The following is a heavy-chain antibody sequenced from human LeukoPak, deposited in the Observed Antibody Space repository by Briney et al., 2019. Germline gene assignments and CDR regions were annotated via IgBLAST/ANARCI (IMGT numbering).Heavy chain of an antibody. CDR2: INPNSGGT. D-gene: IGHD6-19*01. CDR3: ASRWSIAVAGTGDDFDY. CDR1: GYTFTGYY. Sequence: ASVKVSCKASGYTFTGYYMHWVRQATGQGLEWMGRINPNSGGTNYAQKFQGRVTMTRDTSISTAYMDLSSLRSDDTAVYYCASRWSIAVAGTGDDFDYWGQGTLVTVSS. J-gene: IGHJ4*02. V-gene: IGHV1-2*06.